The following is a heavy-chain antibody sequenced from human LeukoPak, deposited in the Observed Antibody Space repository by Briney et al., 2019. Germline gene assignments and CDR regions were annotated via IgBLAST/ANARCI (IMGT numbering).Heavy chain of an antibody. CDR3: AKGVPGSGWYSGFDAFDV. CDR1: GFTFSSHA. V-gene: IGHV3-23*01. D-gene: IGHD6-19*01. CDR2: ISGSGGVT. Sequence: GGSLRLSCAASGFTFSSHAMNWVRQTPGKGLEWVSGISGSGGVTYYADSVKGRFSISRDNSKNTVFLHMNSLRVQDTAVYYCAKGVPGSGWYSGFDAFDVWGQGTMVTVPS. J-gene: IGHJ3*01.